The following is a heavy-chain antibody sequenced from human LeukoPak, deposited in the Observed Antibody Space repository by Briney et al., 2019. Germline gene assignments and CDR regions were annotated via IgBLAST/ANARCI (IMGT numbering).Heavy chain of an antibody. D-gene: IGHD7-27*01. Sequence: ASVKVSCKASGGTFSSYAISWVRQAPGQGLEWMGGIIPIFGTANYARKFQGRVTITADESTSTAYMERSSRRSEDTAVYYCARGLGIPYYFDYWGQGTLVTVSS. CDR3: ARGLGIPYYFDY. CDR1: GGTFSSYA. CDR2: IIPIFGTA. J-gene: IGHJ4*02. V-gene: IGHV1-69*13.